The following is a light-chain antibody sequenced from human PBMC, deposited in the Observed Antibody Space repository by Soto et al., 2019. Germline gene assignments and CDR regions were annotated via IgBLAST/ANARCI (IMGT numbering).Light chain of an antibody. CDR1: QDITYW. J-gene: IGKJ4*01. V-gene: IGKV1D-12*01. Sequence: DIQMTQSPSSVSASVGDRVTITCRASQDITYWLAWYQQTPGKVPKVLIYDASSLQGGVPSRFRGSGSGTDFTLTISSLQPEDSSTYYCQQANSFPLTFGGGTKVEIK. CDR2: DAS. CDR3: QQANSFPLT.